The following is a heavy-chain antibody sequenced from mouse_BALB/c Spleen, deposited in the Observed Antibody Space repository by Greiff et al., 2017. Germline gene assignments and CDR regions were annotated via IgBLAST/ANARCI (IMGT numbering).Heavy chain of an antibody. J-gene: IGHJ1*01. V-gene: IGHV5-17*02. D-gene: IGHD1-1*01. Sequence: EVQVVESGGGLVQPGGSRKLSCAASGFTFSSFGMHWVRQAPEKGLEWVAYISSGSSTIYYADTVKGRFTISRDNPKNTLFLQMTSLRSEDTAMYYCARDYGRLWYFDVWGAGTTVTVSS. CDR2: ISSGSSTI. CDR3: ARDYGRLWYFDV. CDR1: GFTFSSFG.